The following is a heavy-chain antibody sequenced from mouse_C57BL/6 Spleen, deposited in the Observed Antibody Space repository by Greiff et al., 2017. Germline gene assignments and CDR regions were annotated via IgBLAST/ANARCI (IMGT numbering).Heavy chain of an antibody. CDR1: GYAFSSSW. Sequence: QVQLQQSGPELVKPGASVKISCKASGYAFSSSWMNWVKQRPGKGLEWIGRIYPGDGDTNYNGKFKGKATLTADKSSSTAYMQLSSLTSEDSAVYFWARGGRGDDWGQGTTLTVSS. CDR2: IYPGDGDT. J-gene: IGHJ2*01. V-gene: IGHV1-82*01. CDR3: ARGGRGDD.